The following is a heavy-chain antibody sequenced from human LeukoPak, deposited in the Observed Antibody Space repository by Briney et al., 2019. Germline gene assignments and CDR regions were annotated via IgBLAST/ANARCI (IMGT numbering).Heavy chain of an antibody. CDR1: GFTFSTCA. J-gene: IGHJ3*02. Sequence: GGSLRLSCAASGFTFSTCAMSWVRQAPGKGLEWVSTISGGGRSTYYADSVKGRFTISRDNSKNTLYLQMNSLRAEDTAVYYCAKDTLHYYDSSGYYQEAFDIWGQGTMVTVSS. V-gene: IGHV3-23*01. CDR3: AKDTLHYYDSSGYYQEAFDI. D-gene: IGHD3-22*01. CDR2: ISGGGRST.